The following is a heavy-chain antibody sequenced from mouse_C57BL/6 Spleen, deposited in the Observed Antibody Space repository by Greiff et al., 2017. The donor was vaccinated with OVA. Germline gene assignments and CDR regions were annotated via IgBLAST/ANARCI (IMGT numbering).Heavy chain of an antibody. CDR3: ARDEVYYGSSCAMDY. V-gene: IGHV1-64*01. Sequence: QVQLKQPGAELVKPGASVKLSCKASGYTFTSYWMHWVKQRPGQGLEWIGMIHPNSGSTNYNEKFKSKATLTVDKSSSTAYMQLSSLTSEDSAVYYCARDEVYYGSSCAMDYWGQGTSVTVSS. CDR2: IHPNSGST. D-gene: IGHD1-1*01. J-gene: IGHJ4*01. CDR1: GYTFTSYW.